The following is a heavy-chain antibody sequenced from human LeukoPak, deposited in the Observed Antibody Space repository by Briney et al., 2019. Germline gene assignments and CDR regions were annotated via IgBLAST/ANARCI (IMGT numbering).Heavy chain of an antibody. CDR1: GGSISSYY. J-gene: IGHJ2*01. Sequence: SETLSLTCTVSGGSISSYYCNWIRQSPGRGLEWTGYSYYSGSTSYNPSLKSRVTISVDTSKNQFSLKLTSVTAADTAVYFCAGLMLGGFFLPPDWFSALGARGTGVIVP. CDR2: SYYSGST. V-gene: IGHV4-59*01. D-gene: IGHD3-10*02. CDR3: AGLMLGGFFLPPDWFSAL.